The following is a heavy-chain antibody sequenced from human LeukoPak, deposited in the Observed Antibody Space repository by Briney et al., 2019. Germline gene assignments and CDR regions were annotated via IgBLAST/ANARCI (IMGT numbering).Heavy chain of an antibody. J-gene: IGHJ5*02. CDR1: GFTFSSYA. D-gene: IGHD4-23*01. CDR3: AGPPAGNSPP. Sequence: GGSLRLPCAASGFTFSSYAMSWVRQAPGKGLEWVSSISSSSSYIYYADSVKGRFTISRDNAKNSLYLQMNSLRAEDTAVYYCAGPPAGNSPPWGQGTLVTVSS. CDR2: ISSSSSYI. V-gene: IGHV3-21*01.